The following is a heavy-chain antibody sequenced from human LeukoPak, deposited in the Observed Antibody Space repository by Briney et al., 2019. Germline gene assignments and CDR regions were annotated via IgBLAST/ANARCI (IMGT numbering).Heavy chain of an antibody. Sequence: GASVKVSCKASGGTFSSYAISWVRQAPGQGLEWMGRIIPILGIANYAQKFQGRVTITADKSTSTAYMELSSLRSEDTAVYYCARTPYYDILTGYSNWFDPWGQGTLVTVSS. D-gene: IGHD3-9*01. CDR3: ARTPYYDILTGYSNWFDP. CDR2: IIPILGIA. CDR1: GGTFSSYA. V-gene: IGHV1-69*04. J-gene: IGHJ5*02.